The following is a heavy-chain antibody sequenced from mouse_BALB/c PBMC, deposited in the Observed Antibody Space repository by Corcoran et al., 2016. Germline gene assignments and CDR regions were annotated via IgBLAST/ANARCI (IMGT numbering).Heavy chain of an antibody. V-gene: IGHV14-3*02. CDR1: GFHIKDTY. J-gene: IGHJ2*01. CDR3: ARSSNYGFDY. Sequence: EVQLPQSGAELVKPGASVKLSCTASGFHIKDTYMHWVKQRPEQGLEWIGRIDPANGNTKYDPKFQGKATITADTSSNTAYLQLSSLTSEDTAVYYCARSSNYGFDYWGQGTTLTVSS. D-gene: IGHD2-5*01. CDR2: IDPANGNT.